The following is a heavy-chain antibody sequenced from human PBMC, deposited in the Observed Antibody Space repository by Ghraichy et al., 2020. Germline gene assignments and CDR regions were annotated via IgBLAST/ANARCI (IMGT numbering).Heavy chain of an antibody. CDR1: GGSISSYY. D-gene: IGHD2-2*01. V-gene: IGHV4-59*01. CDR2: IYYSGST. CDR3: ARAGGQLEYYYYYGMDV. Sequence: SETLSLTCTVSGGSISSYYWRWIRQPPGKGLEWIGYIYYSGSTNYNPSLKSRVTISVDTSKNQFSLKLSSVTAADTAVYYCARAGGQLEYYYYYGMDVWGQGTTVTVSS. J-gene: IGHJ6*02.